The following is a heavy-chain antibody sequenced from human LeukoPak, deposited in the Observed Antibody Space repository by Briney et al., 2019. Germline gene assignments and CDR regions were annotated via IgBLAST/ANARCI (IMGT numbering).Heavy chain of an antibody. CDR1: GYTFTYYA. Sequence: GASVKVSCKASGYTFTYYAIHWVRQAPEQRLEWMGWIKAGNGNRKYSQKFQGRVTITRDTSASTAYMELSSLTSEDTAVYYCATPGGGTYYFDDWGQGTLVTVSS. CDR2: IKAGNGNR. CDR3: ATPGGGTYYFDD. D-gene: IGHD1-26*01. V-gene: IGHV1-3*01. J-gene: IGHJ4*02.